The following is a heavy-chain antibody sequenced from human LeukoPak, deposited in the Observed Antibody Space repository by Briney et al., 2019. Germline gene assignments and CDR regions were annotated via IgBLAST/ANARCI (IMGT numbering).Heavy chain of an antibody. D-gene: IGHD6-6*01. V-gene: IGHV3-21*01. J-gene: IGHJ3*02. CDR2: ISSSSSYI. CDR1: GFTFDDYG. CDR3: ANGEYSSSSGAFDI. Sequence: GGSLRLSCAASGFTFDDYGMSWVRQAPGKGLEWVSSISSSSSYIYYADSVKGRFTISRDNAKNSLYLQMNSLRAEDTAVYYCANGEYSSSSGAFDIWGQGTMVTVSS.